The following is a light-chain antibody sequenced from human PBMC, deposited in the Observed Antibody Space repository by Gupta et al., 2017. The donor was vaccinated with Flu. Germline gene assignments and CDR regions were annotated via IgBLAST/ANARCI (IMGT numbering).Light chain of an antibody. V-gene: IGKV3-20*01. J-gene: IGKJ5*01. CDR1: QSVSAKY. CDR3: QQYGSSPNT. Sequence: DIVLTQSPGSLSLSPGERATLACRASQSVSAKYLAWYQQTPGQAPRLLIYATSSRATGTDFTLTISRLEPEDFGVYYCQQYGSSPNTFGQGTRLEIK. CDR2: ATS.